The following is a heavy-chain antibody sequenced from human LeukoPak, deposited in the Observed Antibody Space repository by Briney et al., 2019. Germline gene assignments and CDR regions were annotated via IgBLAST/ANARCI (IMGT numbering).Heavy chain of an antibody. Sequence: ASVKVSCKASGYTFTGYYMHWVRQAPGQGLEWMGWINPNSGGTNYAQKFQGRVTMTRDTSISTAYMELSRLRFDDTAVYYCARAGPVDIVATIAYWGQGTLVTVSS. D-gene: IGHD5-12*01. CDR2: INPNSGGT. J-gene: IGHJ4*02. CDR1: GYTFTGYY. V-gene: IGHV1-2*02. CDR3: ARAGPVDIVATIAY.